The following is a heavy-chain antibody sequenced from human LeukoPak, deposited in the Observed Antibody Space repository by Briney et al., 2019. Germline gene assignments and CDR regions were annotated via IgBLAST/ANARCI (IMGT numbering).Heavy chain of an antibody. CDR1: GGSISSYY. CDR3: ARTTTGYSSGWYGTYFDY. V-gene: IGHV4-59*01. D-gene: IGHD6-19*01. Sequence: SETLSLTCTASGGSISSYYWSWIRQPPGKGLEWIGYIYYSGSTNYNPSLKSRVTISVDTSKNQFSLKLSSVTAADTAVYYCARTTTGYSSGWYGTYFDYWGQGTLVTVSS. CDR2: IYYSGST. J-gene: IGHJ4*02.